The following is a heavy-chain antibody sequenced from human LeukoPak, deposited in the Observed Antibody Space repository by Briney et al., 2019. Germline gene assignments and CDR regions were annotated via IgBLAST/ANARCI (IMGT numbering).Heavy chain of an antibody. Sequence: GGSLRLSCAASGFSISDYYIDWVRRAPGEGLEWVGRSRNKANSYTTEYAASVEGRFTFSRDDSENSLYLQMNSLKSEDTALYYCARSSGRSVFDYWGQGTLVTVSS. J-gene: IGHJ4*02. V-gene: IGHV3-72*01. CDR2: SRNKANSYTT. CDR3: ARSSGRSVFDY. D-gene: IGHD1-26*01. CDR1: GFSISDYY.